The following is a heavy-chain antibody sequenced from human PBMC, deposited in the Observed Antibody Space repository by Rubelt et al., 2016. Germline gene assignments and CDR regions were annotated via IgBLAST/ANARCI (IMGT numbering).Heavy chain of an antibody. CDR2: LNHSGST. V-gene: IGHV4-34*01. CDR3: AKDAYSSGWSYFDY. J-gene: IGHJ4*02. CDR1: GGSFSGYY. Sequence: QVQLQQWGAGLLKPSETLSLTCAVYGGSFSGYYWSWIRQPPGKGLEWIGELNHSGSTNSNPSLKSRVTRSVDTSKNRFSLKLSSVTAADTAVYYCAKDAYSSGWSYFDYWGQGTLVTVSS. D-gene: IGHD6-19*01.